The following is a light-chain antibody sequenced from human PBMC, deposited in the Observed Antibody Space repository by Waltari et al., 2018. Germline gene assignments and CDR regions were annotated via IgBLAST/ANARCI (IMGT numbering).Light chain of an antibody. Sequence: QSALTQPASVSGSPGQSITISCTGSTSAVGGYNLVSWYRQFPNKAPQLIIYEGTRRPSGVSGRCSASTSGNTASLTSSGLQAEDESLYFCSSYARSDNTVLFGGGTQLSVL. CDR3: SSYARSDNTVL. CDR1: TSAVGGYNL. V-gene: IGLV2-23*01. CDR2: EGT. J-gene: IGLJ2*01.